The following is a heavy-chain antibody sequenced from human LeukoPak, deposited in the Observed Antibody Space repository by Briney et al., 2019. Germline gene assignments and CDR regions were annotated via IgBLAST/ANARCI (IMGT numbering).Heavy chain of an antibody. CDR1: GYTFTGYY. J-gene: IGHJ1*01. V-gene: IGHV1-2*06. D-gene: IGHD4-17*01. CDR3: ARVGVRYGDFPN. Sequence: ASVKVSCKASGYTFTGYYMHWVRQAPGQGLEWMGRINPNSGGTNYAQKFQGRVTMTRDTSISTAYMELSTLRSDDTAVYYCARVGVRYGDFPNWGQGTLVTVSS. CDR2: INPNSGGT.